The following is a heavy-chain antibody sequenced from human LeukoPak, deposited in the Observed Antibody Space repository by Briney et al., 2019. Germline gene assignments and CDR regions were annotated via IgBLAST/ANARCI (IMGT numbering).Heavy chain of an antibody. J-gene: IGHJ4*02. V-gene: IGHV4-59*01. CDR1: RGSISSYY. Sequence: PSETLSLTCTVSRGSISSYYWSWIRQPPGKGLAWIGYIYYSGSTNSNPSLESRVTISVDPSKSQFSLKLASVSAADTAVYYCARGGSSSSLNHFDYWGQGTLVTVSS. CDR3: ARGGSSSSLNHFDY. D-gene: IGHD6-13*01. CDR2: IYYSGST.